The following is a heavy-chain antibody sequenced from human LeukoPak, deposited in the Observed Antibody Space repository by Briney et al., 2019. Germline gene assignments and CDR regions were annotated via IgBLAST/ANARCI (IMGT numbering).Heavy chain of an antibody. J-gene: IGHJ4*02. CDR1: GYTFTGYY. Sequence: ASVKVSCKASGYTFTGYYMHWVRQAPGQGLEWMGWINPNSGGTNYAQKFQGRVTMTRDTSISTAYMELSRLRSDDTAVYYCARGEYTYGYYYFDYWGQGTLVTVSS. D-gene: IGHD5-18*01. CDR2: INPNSGGT. V-gene: IGHV1-2*02. CDR3: ARGEYTYGYYYFDY.